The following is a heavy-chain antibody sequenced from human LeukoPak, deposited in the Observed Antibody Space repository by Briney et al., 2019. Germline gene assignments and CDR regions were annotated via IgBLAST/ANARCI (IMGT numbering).Heavy chain of an antibody. CDR3: AKDLGNYYDSSGYTAGSFDY. CDR2: ISGSGGST. J-gene: IGHJ4*02. CDR1: GFTFSIYD. D-gene: IGHD3-22*01. V-gene: IGHV3-23*01. Sequence: GGSLRLSCVASGFTFSIYDMSWVRQAPGKGLRWVSVISGSGGSTYYADSVKGRFTISRDNSKNTLYLQMNSLRAEDTAVYYCAKDLGNYYDSSGYTAGSFDYWGQGTLVTVSS.